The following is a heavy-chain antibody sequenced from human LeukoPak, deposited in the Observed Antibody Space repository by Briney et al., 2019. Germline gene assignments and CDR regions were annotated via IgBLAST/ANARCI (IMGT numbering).Heavy chain of an antibody. CDR2: LYSDGNT. V-gene: IGHV3-53*01. J-gene: IGHJ4*02. D-gene: IGHD1-14*01. CDR3: ARGVEPLAANTLAY. Sequence: GGSLRLSCAASGFTVISNDMTWVRQAPGKGLEWVSVLYSDGNTKYADSVQGRFTISRDNSKNTLYLEMNSLSPDDTAVYYCARGVEPLAANTLAYWGQGTLVTVSS. CDR1: GFTVISND.